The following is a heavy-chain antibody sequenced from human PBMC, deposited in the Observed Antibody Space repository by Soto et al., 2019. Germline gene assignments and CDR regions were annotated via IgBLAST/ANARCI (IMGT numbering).Heavy chain of an antibody. V-gene: IGHV3-20*04. CDR3: ASLFYASSGYYLQPTDY. CDR2: VNWSGDSA. D-gene: IGHD3-22*01. J-gene: IGHJ4*02. Sequence: EVQLVESGGSVVRPGGSLRLSCAVSGFTFDDYGMNWVRQAPGKGLEWVSGVNWSGDSAGYADSVKGRCTISRDNTKNSLYLQMNSLRAEDTALYYCASLFYASSGYYLQPTDYWGQGTLVTVSS. CDR1: GFTFDDYG.